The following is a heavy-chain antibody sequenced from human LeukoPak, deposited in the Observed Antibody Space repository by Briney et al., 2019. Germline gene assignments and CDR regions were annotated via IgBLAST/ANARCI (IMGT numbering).Heavy chain of an antibody. CDR3: ARDRSSSYHDY. CDR2: INSDGSSS. Sequence: GGSLRLSCAASGFTFSSYWMHWVRQAPGKGLVWVSRINSDGSSSSYADSVKGRFTISRDNAKNTLYLQMNSLRAEDTAVYYCARDRSSSYHDYWGQGTLVTVSS. V-gene: IGHV3-74*01. CDR1: GFTFSSYW. J-gene: IGHJ4*02. D-gene: IGHD6-6*01.